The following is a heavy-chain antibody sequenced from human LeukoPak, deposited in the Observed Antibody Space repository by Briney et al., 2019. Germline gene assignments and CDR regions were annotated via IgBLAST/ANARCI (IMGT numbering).Heavy chain of an antibody. V-gene: IGHV1-46*01. CDR3: ARGGDAGGYYDSSGYYPPVDY. Sequence: ASVKVSCKASGYTFTSYYMHWVRQAPGQGLEWMGIINPSGGSTSYAQKFQGRVTMTRDTSTSTVYMELSSLRSDDTAVYYCARGGDAGGYYDSSGYYPPVDYWGQGTLVTVSS. CDR1: GYTFTSYY. D-gene: IGHD3-22*01. J-gene: IGHJ4*02. CDR2: INPSGGST.